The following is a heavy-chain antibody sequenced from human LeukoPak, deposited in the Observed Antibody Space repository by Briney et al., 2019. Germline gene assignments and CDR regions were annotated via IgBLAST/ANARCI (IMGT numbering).Heavy chain of an antibody. CDR2: IRYDGSSK. D-gene: IGHD6-13*01. CDR1: GFTFSSYG. CDR3: AKDPFKRIAAAGTLDY. J-gene: IGHJ4*02. Sequence: GGSLRLSCAASGFTFSSYGMHWVRQAPGKGLEWVAFIRYDGSSKYYADSVKGRFTISRDNSKNTLYLQMNSLRAEDTAVYYCAKDPFKRIAAAGTLDYWGQGTLVTVSS. V-gene: IGHV3-30*02.